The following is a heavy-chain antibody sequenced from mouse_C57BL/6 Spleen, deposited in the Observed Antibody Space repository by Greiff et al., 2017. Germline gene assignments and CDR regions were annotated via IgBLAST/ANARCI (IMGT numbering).Heavy chain of an antibody. CDR3: ARKDGLRRAWFAY. D-gene: IGHD2-2*01. J-gene: IGHJ3*01. CDR1: GYTFTDHT. Sequence: VQLQQSDAELVKPGASVKISCKVSGYTFTDHTIHWIQQRPEQGLEWIGYIYPGDGSTKYTEKFKGKATLTADKSSSTAYMQLNSLTSEDSEVYFCARKDGLRRAWFAYWGQGTLVTVSA. V-gene: IGHV1-78*01. CDR2: IYPGDGST.